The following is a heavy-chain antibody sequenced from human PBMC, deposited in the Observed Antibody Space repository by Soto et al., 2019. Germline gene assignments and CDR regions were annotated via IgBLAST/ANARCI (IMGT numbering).Heavy chain of an antibody. Sequence: GGSRRLSCAASGFTFSSYGMHWVRQAPGKGLEWVAVIWYDGSNKYYADSVKGRFTISRDNSKNTLYLQMNSLRAEDTAVYYCARDHPGETRDFWSGIKISLYYYYYGMDVWGQGTTVTVSS. CDR2: IWYDGSNK. D-gene: IGHD3-3*01. J-gene: IGHJ6*02. CDR1: GFTFSSYG. CDR3: ARDHPGETRDFWSGIKISLYYYYYGMDV. V-gene: IGHV3-33*01.